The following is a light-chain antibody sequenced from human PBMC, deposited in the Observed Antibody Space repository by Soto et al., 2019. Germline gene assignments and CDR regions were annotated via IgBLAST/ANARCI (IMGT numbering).Light chain of an antibody. J-gene: IGKJ2*01. CDR2: TAS. Sequence: DIQLTQSPSFLSASVGDRVTITCRASQAISSYLAWYQQKPGKVPNLLIYTASTLQSGVPSRFSSSGSGTEFTLTISSLQPEDFATYYCQQVNSYPRTFGQGTKLEIK. V-gene: IGKV1-9*01. CDR1: QAISSY. CDR3: QQVNSYPRT.